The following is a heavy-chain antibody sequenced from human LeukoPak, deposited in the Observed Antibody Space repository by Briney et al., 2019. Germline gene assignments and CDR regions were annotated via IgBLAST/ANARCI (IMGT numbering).Heavy chain of an antibody. J-gene: IGHJ4*02. Sequence: SETLSLTCTVSGAPMSSYYWTWIRQPPGKGLEWIGYIYSSGSTNSNPSLKSRVTISVDTSKNQLSLNLSSVTAADTAVYYCARGGEAGLADWGQGTLVTVSS. CDR2: IYSSGST. CDR3: ARGGEAGLAD. CDR1: GAPMSSYY. D-gene: IGHD4-17*01. V-gene: IGHV4-59*01.